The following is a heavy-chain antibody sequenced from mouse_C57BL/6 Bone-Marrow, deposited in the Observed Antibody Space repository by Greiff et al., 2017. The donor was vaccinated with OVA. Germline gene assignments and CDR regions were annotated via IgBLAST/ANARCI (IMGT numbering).Heavy chain of an antibody. CDR1: GYTFTSYT. Sequence: QVQLQQSGAELARPGASVKMSCKASGYTFTSYTMPWVKQRPGQGLEWIGYINPSSGYTKYNQKFKDKATLTADKSSSTAYMQLSSLTSEDSAVYYCARPEPWFAYWGQGTLVTVSA. CDR3: ARPEPWFAY. CDR2: INPSSGYT. V-gene: IGHV1-4*01. J-gene: IGHJ3*01.